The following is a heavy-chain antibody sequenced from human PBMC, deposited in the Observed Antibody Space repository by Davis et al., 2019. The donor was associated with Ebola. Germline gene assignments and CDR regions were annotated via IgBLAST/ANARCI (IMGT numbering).Heavy chain of an antibody. CDR1: GFTFSSYC. Sequence: GESLKISCAASGFTFSSYCMNWVRQAPGKGLEWVSYISSSSSTIYYADSVKGRFTISRDNAKNSLYLQMNSLRDEDTAVYYCARERIQLWLDNWFDPWGQGTLVTVSS. CDR2: ISSSSSTI. CDR3: ARERIQLWLDNWFDP. J-gene: IGHJ5*02. D-gene: IGHD5-18*01. V-gene: IGHV3-48*02.